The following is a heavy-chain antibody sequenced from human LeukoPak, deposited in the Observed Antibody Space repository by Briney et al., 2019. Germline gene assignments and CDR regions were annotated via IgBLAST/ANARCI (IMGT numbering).Heavy chain of an antibody. CDR2: INHSGST. Sequence: SETLSLTCAVYGGSFSGYYWSWIRQPPGKGLEWIGEINHSGSTNYNPSLKSRVTISVDTSKNQFSLKLSSVTAADTAVYYCARVSREGYSYGLEYYFDYWGQGTLVTVSS. D-gene: IGHD5-18*01. CDR3: ARVSREGYSYGLEYYFDY. J-gene: IGHJ4*02. CDR1: GGSFSGYY. V-gene: IGHV4-34*01.